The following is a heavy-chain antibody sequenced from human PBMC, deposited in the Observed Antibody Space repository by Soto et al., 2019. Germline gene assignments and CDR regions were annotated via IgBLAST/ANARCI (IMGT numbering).Heavy chain of an antibody. J-gene: IGHJ4*02. Sequence: GGSLRLSCGASGFTFDDYAMNSVRQATGQGQEWVSGHRWNSRSIGYAESVTGRFTISRDNAKNSLYLQMNSLRAEDTALYYCAKAAYYYDSSGYYSWYFDYWGQGTLVT. CDR1: GFTFDDYA. CDR2: HRWNSRSI. D-gene: IGHD3-22*01. CDR3: AKAAYYYDSSGYYSWYFDY. V-gene: IGHV3-9*01.